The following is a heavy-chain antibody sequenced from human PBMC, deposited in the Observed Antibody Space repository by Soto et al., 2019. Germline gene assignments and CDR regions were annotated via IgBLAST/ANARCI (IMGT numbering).Heavy chain of an antibody. J-gene: IGHJ5*02. V-gene: IGHV4-30-4*01. CDR3: ARGYCSGGSCYPFDP. CDR1: GGSISSGDYY. CDR2: IYYSGST. D-gene: IGHD2-15*01. Sequence: PSETLSLTCTVSGGSISSGDYYWSWIRQPPGKGLEWIGYIYYSGSTYYNPSLKSRVTISVDTSKNQFSLKLSSVTAADTAVYYCARGYCSGGSCYPFDPWGQGTLVTVSS.